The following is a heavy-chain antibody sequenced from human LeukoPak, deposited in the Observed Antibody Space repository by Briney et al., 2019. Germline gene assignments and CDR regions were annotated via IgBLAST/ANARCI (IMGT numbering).Heavy chain of an antibody. CDR2: IGGIGAST. V-gene: IGHV3-23*01. J-gene: IGHJ5*02. CDR1: GFTFSSHA. D-gene: IGHD4-17*01. CDR3: AKAAYGDYVNWFDP. Sequence: GGSLRLSCAASGFTFSSHAMNWVRQAPGKGLEWVSSIGGIGASTYYADSVKGRFAISRDNSKNTLYLQMNSLRAEDTALYYCAKAAYGDYVNWFDPWGQGILVIVSS.